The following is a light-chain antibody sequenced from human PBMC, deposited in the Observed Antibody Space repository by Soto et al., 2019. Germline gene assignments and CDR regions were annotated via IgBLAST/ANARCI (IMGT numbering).Light chain of an antibody. CDR2: TAS. J-gene: IGKJ4*01. V-gene: IGKV1-6*01. Sequence: AIQMTQSPSSLSASVGDRVTITCRASQGIRSELGWYQQKPGKAPNLLIYTASTLQSGDPSRFSGSGSGTDFTLTICSLQPEDFATYYCIQDYNYPLTFGGGTRVEIK. CDR3: IQDYNYPLT. CDR1: QGIRSE.